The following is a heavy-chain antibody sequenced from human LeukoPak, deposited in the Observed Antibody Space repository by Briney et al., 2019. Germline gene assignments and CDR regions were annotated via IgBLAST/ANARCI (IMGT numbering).Heavy chain of an antibody. Sequence: GGSLRLSCAASGFTFNNYAMNWARQAPGKGLEWVSIIFGAGKNTTYYADSVKGRFTVSRDNSKNTLYLQMTSLRPEDTAIYYCAKRNTMVRGGPCFDYWGRGILVTVSS. CDR2: IFGAGKNTT. V-gene: IGHV3-23*01. CDR1: GFTFNNYA. J-gene: IGHJ4*02. D-gene: IGHD3-10*01. CDR3: AKRNTMVRGGPCFDY.